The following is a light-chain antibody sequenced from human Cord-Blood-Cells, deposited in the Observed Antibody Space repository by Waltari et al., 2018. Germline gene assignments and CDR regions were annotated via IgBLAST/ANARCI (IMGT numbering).Light chain of an antibody. CDR3: QQYNSYSSFT. J-gene: IGKJ3*01. V-gene: IGKV1-5*01. Sequence: DIQMTQSPSTLSASVGDRVTITCRASQSISSWLACYQQKPGKAPKLLIDDASSSESGVPSRFSGSGSGTEFTLTISSLQPDDFATYYCQQYNSYSSFTFGPGTKVDIK. CDR1: QSISSW. CDR2: DAS.